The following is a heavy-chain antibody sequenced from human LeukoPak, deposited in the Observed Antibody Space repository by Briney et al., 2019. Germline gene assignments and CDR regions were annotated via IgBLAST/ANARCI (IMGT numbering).Heavy chain of an antibody. Sequence: SETLSLTCTVSGGSISSSSYYWGWIRQPPGKGLEWIGSIYYSGSTYYNPSLKSRVTISVDTSKNQFSLKLSSVTAADTAVYYCARGRAEITMIERLHYWGQGTLVTVSS. D-gene: IGHD3-22*01. J-gene: IGHJ4*02. V-gene: IGHV4-39*07. CDR3: ARGRAEITMIERLHY. CDR1: GGSISSSSYY. CDR2: IYYSGST.